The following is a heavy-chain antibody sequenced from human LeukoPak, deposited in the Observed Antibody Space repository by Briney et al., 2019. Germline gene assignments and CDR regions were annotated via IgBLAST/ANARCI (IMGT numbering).Heavy chain of an antibody. D-gene: IGHD3-16*02. V-gene: IGHV4-34*01. CDR2: INHSGST. CDR3: ARGPIMITFGGVIAPFDY. J-gene: IGHJ4*02. Sequence: KPSETLSLTCAVYGGSFSGYYWSWIRQPPGKGLEWIGEINHSGSTNYNPSLKSRVTISIDTSKNQFSLKLSSVTAADTAVYYCARGPIMITFGGVIAPFDYWGQGTLVTVSS. CDR1: GGSFSGYY.